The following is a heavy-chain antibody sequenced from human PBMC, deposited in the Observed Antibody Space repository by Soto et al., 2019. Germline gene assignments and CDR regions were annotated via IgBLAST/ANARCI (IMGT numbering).Heavy chain of an antibody. CDR1: GFTFSSYS. Sequence: PGGSLRLSCAASGFTFSSYSMNWVRQAPGKGLEWVSYISSSSSTIYYADSVKGRFTISRDNAKNSLYLQMNSLRDEDTAVYYCARDSGSYDGYYYYGMDVWGQGTTVTVSS. CDR2: ISSSSSTI. V-gene: IGHV3-48*02. CDR3: ARDSGSYDGYYYYGMDV. D-gene: IGHD1-26*01. J-gene: IGHJ6*02.